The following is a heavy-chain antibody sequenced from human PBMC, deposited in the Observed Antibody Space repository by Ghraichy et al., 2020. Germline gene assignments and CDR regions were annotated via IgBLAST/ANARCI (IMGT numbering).Heavy chain of an antibody. CDR3: ARVLGGYYYDSSGYNYYYYGMDV. D-gene: IGHD3-22*01. V-gene: IGHV4-4*07. Sequence: ESLKISCTVSGGSISSYYWSWIRQPAGKGLEWIGRIYTSGSTNYNPSLKSRVTMSVDTSKNQFSLKLSSVTAADTAVYYCARVLGGYYYDSSGYNYYYYGMDVWGQGTTVTVSS. CDR2: IYTSGST. CDR1: GGSISSYY. J-gene: IGHJ6*02.